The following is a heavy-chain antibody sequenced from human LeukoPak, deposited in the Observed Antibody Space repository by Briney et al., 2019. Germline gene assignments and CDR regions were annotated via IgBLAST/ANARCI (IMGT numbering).Heavy chain of an antibody. V-gene: IGHV1-8*01. J-gene: IGHJ4*02. CDR1: GYTFTSYD. Sequence: GASVKVSCKASGYTFTSYDINWVRQATGQGLEWMGWMNPNSGNTGYAQKFQGRVTMTRNTSISTAYMELSSLRSEDTAVYYCARGLRVAGTGRASYYFDYWGQGTPVTVSS. CDR2: MNPNSGNT. D-gene: IGHD6-19*01. CDR3: ARGLRVAGTGRASYYFDY.